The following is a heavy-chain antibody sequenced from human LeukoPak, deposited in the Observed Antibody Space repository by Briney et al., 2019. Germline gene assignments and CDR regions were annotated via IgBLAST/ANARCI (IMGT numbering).Heavy chain of an antibody. V-gene: IGHV3-7*03. CDR1: GFTFSSFW. J-gene: IGHJ2*01. CDR2: IKQDGTEK. CDR3: ARRYFDL. Sequence: GGSLRLSCAVSGFTFSSFWMHWVRQAPGKGLEWVANIKQDGTEKLYVDSVKGRFTISRDNAKNSLYLQMNSLRAEDTAVYYCARRYFDLWGRGTLVTVSS.